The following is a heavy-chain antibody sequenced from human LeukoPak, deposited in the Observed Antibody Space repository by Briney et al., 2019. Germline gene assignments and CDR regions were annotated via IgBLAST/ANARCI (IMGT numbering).Heavy chain of an antibody. CDR2: IYYSGST. Sequence: SETLSLTCTVSGGSISSYYWSWIRQPPGKGLEWIGYIYYSGSTNYNPSLKSRVTISVDTSKNQFSLKLSSVTAADTAVYYCASQTSIAARPATFQHWGQGTLVTVSS. V-gene: IGHV4-59*08. CDR3: ASQTSIAARPATFQH. J-gene: IGHJ1*01. D-gene: IGHD6-6*01. CDR1: GGSISSYY.